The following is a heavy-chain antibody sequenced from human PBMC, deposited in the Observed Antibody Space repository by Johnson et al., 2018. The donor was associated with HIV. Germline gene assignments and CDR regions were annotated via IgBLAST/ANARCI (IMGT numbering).Heavy chain of an antibody. CDR3: AKGGQQLADPFDI. CDR1: GFTVSSNY. J-gene: IGHJ3*02. CDR2: IYSDGGT. D-gene: IGHD6-13*01. V-gene: IGHV3-53*01. Sequence: VQLVESGGGLIQPGGSLRLSCAASGFTVSSNYMSWVRQAPGKGLEWVSVIYSDGGTYHADSVRGRFTISRDSSKNTVYLQMNSLRVEDTAVYFCAKGGQQLADPFDIWGQGTLVTVSS.